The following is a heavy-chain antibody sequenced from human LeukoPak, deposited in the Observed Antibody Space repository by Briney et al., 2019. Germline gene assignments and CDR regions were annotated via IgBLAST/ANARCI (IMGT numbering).Heavy chain of an antibody. V-gene: IGHV4-4*07. D-gene: IGHD3-16*01. CDR1: GGSMSSYY. CDR3: ARGDYYDGGGRNWFDP. J-gene: IGHJ5*02. Sequence: KPSETLSLTCTVSGGSMSSYYWSFIRQPAGKGLEWIGRIHTSWTTYYNLSLKSRVTMSVDTSRNQFSLRLTSVTAADTAVYYCARGDYYDGGGRNWFDPWGQGTLVTVSS. CDR2: IHTSWTT.